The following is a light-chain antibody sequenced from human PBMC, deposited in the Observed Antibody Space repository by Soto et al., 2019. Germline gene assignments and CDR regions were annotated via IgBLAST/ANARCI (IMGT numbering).Light chain of an antibody. CDR3: QQYDAWPFT. J-gene: IGKJ2*01. Sequence: EIVMTQSPVTSSVSPGERATLSCRASESVSSSLAWFQQKPGQAPRLLISSASIRATGIPARFTGSGSGTEFTLTISSLQSEDFAIYYCQQYDAWPFTFGQGTKLEIK. CDR2: SAS. V-gene: IGKV3D-15*01. CDR1: ESVSSS.